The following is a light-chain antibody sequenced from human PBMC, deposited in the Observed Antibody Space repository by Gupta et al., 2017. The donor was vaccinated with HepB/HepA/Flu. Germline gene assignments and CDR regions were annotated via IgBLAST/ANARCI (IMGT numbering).Light chain of an antibody. Sequence: IVMTQSPATLSVSPGERATLSCRASQSVSSDLAWYQQKPGQAPRLLIYGASARATGIPARFSGSGSGTEFTLTISSLQSEDFAVYYCQHENNWPRTFGQGTKVEIK. V-gene: IGKV3-15*01. CDR3: QHENNWPRT. J-gene: IGKJ1*01. CDR2: GAS. CDR1: QSVSSD.